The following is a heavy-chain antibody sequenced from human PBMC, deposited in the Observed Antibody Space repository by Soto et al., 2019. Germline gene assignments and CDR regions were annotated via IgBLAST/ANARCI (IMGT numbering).Heavy chain of an antibody. CDR3: ARLFSTRAVDY. J-gene: IGHJ4*02. CDR2: IFPGDSDT. V-gene: IGHV5-51*01. Sequence: GESLKISCQASGYTFTDHWIGWVRQMSGKGLEWMGIIFPGDSDTRYSPSFQGQVTISADRSTSTAYLQWSSLKASDTAMYYCARLFSTRAVDYWGQGTLVTVSS. CDR1: GYTFTDHW. D-gene: IGHD2-2*01.